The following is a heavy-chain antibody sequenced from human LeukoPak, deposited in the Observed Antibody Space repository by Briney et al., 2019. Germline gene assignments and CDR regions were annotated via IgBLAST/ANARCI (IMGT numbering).Heavy chain of an antibody. CDR1: GYTFTSYG. J-gene: IGHJ5*02. Sequence: ASVKVSCKASGYTFTSYGISWVRQAPGQGLEWMGWISGYNGNTNYEQNLQGRVTMTTDTSTSTAYMELRSLRSEDTAVFYCARSDNMERTRTLWFGESFNWFDPWGQGTLVTVSS. CDR3: ARSDNMERTRTLWFGESFNWFDP. V-gene: IGHV1-18*01. D-gene: IGHD3-10*01. CDR2: ISGYNGNT.